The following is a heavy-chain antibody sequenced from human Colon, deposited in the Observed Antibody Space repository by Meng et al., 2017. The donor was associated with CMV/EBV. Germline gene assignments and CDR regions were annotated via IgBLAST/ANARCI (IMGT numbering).Heavy chain of an antibody. J-gene: IGHJ6*02. CDR1: GFTFSAST. CDR2: IHINGGDE. D-gene: IGHD3-3*01. Sequence: GGSLRLSCAASGFTFSASTMHWVRQTPGKVLEWVSFIHINGGDEQYADAVRGRFTISRDNSKNTLYLQMNSLRAEDTAVYYCARGDYDFWSGYQNYGMDVWGQGTTVTVSS. CDR3: ARGDYDFWSGYQNYGMDV. V-gene: IGHV3-30*02.